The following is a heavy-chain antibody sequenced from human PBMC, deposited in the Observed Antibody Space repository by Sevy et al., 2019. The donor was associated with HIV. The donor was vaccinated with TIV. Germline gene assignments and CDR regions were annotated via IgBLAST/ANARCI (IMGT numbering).Heavy chain of an antibody. CDR2: IKQDGSEK. Sequence: VGSLRLSCAASGFTFSSYWMSWVRQAPGKGLEWVANIKQDGSEKYYVDSVKGRFTISRDNAKNSLYLQMNGLRAEDTAVYYCARVAGSGSYYMGYYYYMDVWGKGTTVTVSS. D-gene: IGHD3-10*01. CDR1: GFTFSSYW. V-gene: IGHV3-7*03. CDR3: ARVAGSGSYYMGYYYYMDV. J-gene: IGHJ6*03.